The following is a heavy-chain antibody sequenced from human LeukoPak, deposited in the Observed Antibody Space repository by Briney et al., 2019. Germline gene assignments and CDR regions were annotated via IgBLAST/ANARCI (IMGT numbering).Heavy chain of an antibody. CDR1: GGSFSGYY. CDR2: INHSGST. J-gene: IGHJ4*02. CDR3: ARQPVADSGSYYVFDY. D-gene: IGHD3-10*01. Sequence: SETLSLTCAVYGGSFSGYYWSWIRQPPGEGLEWIGEINHSGSTNYNPSLKSRVTISVDTSKNQFSLKLSSVTAADTAVYYCARQPVADSGSYYVFDYWGQGTLVTVSS. V-gene: IGHV4-34*01.